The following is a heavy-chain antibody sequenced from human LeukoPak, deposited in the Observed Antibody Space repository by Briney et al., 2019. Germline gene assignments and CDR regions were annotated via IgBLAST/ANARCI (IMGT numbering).Heavy chain of an antibody. CDR3: AKLYGDYGWWWFDP. Sequence: GGSLRLSCAASGFTFSSYAMSWVRQAPGKGLEWVSVISGSGGTTYYADSVKGRFTISRDNSKNTLYLQMNSLRAEDTAVYYCAKLYGDYGWWWFDPWGQGTLVTVSS. D-gene: IGHD4-17*01. CDR2: ISGSGGTT. V-gene: IGHV3-23*01. CDR1: GFTFSSYA. J-gene: IGHJ5*02.